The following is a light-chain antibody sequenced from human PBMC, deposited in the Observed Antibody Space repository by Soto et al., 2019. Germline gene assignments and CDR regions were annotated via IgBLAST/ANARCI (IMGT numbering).Light chain of an antibody. V-gene: IGLV2-11*01. Sequence: QSALTQPRSVSGSPGQSVTISCTGTSSDVGAYNYVSWYQQHPGKAPKLMIYDVSKRPSGVPDRFSGSKSGNTASLTISGLQAEDAAHYYCCSSAGSYTSVFGGGTKLTVL. J-gene: IGLJ3*02. CDR3: CSSAGSYTSV. CDR2: DVS. CDR1: SSDVGAYNY.